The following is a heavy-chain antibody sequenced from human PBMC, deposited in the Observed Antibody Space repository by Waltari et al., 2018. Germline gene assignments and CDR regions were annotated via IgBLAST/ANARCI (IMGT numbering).Heavy chain of an antibody. D-gene: IGHD1-20*01. Sequence: EVQLLESGGGLVQPGGSLRLSCAASVIIFNNFAINWVRLAPGTGLDGVAAITVRDDTFYADAVMGRVTVSRDTSKNTVYLQMNGLRAEDTAIYYCVKPFYNWDDPLHSWGQGTLVAVSS. CDR3: VKPFYNWDDPLHS. J-gene: IGHJ4*02. CDR1: VIIFNNFA. V-gene: IGHV3-23*01. CDR2: ITVRDDT.